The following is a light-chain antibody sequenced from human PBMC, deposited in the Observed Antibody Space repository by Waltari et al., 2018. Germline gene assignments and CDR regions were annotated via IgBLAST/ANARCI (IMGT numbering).Light chain of an antibody. CDR3: QQYGSSPPYS. V-gene: IGKV3-20*01. CDR1: QSVGSSS. CDR2: GAS. Sequence: ENVLTQSPASLSVSPGERATLSCRASQSVGSSSLAWYQHKPGQAPRLLSYGASRRATGIPARFSGSGSETDFTLTSNRLEPEDFAVYHCQQYGSSPPYSFGQGTKLEIK. J-gene: IGKJ2*03.